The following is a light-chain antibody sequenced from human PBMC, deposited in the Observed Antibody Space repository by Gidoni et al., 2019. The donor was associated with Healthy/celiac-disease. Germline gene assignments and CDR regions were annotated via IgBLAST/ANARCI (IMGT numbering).Light chain of an antibody. J-gene: IGKJ2*01. CDR1: QSISSW. Sequence: DIQMTQSPSTLSASVGDRVTITCRASQSISSWLAWYQQKPGKAPKLLIYKASSLESGVPSRFSGSGSGTEFTLTISSLQPDDFATYYCQQYNSLKYTFGQXTKLEIK. CDR3: QQYNSLKYT. V-gene: IGKV1-5*03. CDR2: KAS.